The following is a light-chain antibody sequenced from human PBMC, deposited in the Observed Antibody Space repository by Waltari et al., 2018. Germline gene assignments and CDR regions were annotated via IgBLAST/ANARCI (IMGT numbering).Light chain of an antibody. Sequence: QSVLTQPPSASGTPGQRVTVPCSGSSSNLRGHYLSWFHQLPGTAPKVLIYSDNQRPSGIPDRFSGSKSGTSASLAISGFRSEDEADYYCAAWDDSLSGRVFGGGTKLTVL. CDR1: SSNLRGHY. V-gene: IGLV1-47*01. CDR2: SDN. J-gene: IGLJ3*02. CDR3: AAWDDSLSGRV.